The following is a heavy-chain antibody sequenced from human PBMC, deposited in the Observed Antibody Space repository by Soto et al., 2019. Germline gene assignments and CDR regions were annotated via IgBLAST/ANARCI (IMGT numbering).Heavy chain of an antibody. CDR3: ASSGWGSSGYLDY. D-gene: IGHD3-22*01. J-gene: IGHJ4*02. V-gene: IGHV1-69*13. CDR1: GGTFSSYA. CDR2: IIPIFGTA. Sequence: GASVQVSCKASGGTFSSYAISWVRQAPGQGLEWMGGIIPIFGTANYAQKFQGRVTITADESTSTAYMELSSLRFEDTAVYYCASSGWGSSGYLDYWGQGTLVTVSS.